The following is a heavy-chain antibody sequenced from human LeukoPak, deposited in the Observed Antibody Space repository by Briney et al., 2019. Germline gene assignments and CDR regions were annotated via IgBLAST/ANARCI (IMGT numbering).Heavy chain of an antibody. J-gene: IGHJ4*02. CDR2: ISAYNGNT. CDR3: ATGLNLVGATPLGAY. D-gene: IGHD1-26*01. V-gene: IGHV1-18*01. CDR1: GYTFTSYG. Sequence: ASVKVSCKASGYTFTSYGISWVRQAPGQGLEWMGWISAYNGNTNYAQKLQGRVTMTTDTSTSTAYMELRSLRSDGTAVYYCATGLNLVGATPLGAYWGQGTLVTVSS.